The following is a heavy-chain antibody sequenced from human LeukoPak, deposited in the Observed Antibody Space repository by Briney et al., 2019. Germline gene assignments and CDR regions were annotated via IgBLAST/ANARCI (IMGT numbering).Heavy chain of an antibody. CDR2: ISSSSSYI. J-gene: IGHJ4*02. D-gene: IGHD2-15*01. V-gene: IGHV3-21*01. Sequence: PGGSLRLSCAASGFTFSSYSMNWVRQAPGKGLEWVSSISSSSSYIYYADSVKGRFTISRDNAKNSLYLQMDSLRAEDTAVYYCARAPPGYCSGGSCYLDYWGQGTLVTVSS. CDR1: GFTFSSYS. CDR3: ARAPPGYCSGGSCYLDY.